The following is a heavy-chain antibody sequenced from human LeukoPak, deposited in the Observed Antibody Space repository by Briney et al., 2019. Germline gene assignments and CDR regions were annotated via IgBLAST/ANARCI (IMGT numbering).Heavy chain of an antibody. CDR2: IYPGDSDT. J-gene: IGHJ4*02. V-gene: IGHV5-51*01. CDR3: ARRLNLAAGGDY. Sequence: GESLKTSCKGSGYSFTTYWIGWVRQMPGKGLEWMGIIYPGDSDTRYSPSFQGQVTISADKSISTAYLQWSGLKASDTAMYYCARRLNLAAGGDYWGQGTLFTVSS. D-gene: IGHD6-13*01. CDR1: GYSFTTYW.